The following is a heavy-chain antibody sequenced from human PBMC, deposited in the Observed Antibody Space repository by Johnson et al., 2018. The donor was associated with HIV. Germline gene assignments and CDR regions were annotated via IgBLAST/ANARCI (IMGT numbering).Heavy chain of an antibody. D-gene: IGHD3-10*01. CDR2: ISWDGGNT. CDR3: AKDSDTYYYGSVV. J-gene: IGHJ3*01. CDR1: GFSFDDYA. Sequence: VQLVESGGVAVQPGGSLRLSCAASGFSFDDYAMHWVRQAPGKGLEWVSLISWDGGNTYYADSVKGRFIISRDNSKESLYLQMNSLRTEDTALYFCAKDSDTYYYGSVVWGQGTMVTVSS. V-gene: IGHV3-43D*03.